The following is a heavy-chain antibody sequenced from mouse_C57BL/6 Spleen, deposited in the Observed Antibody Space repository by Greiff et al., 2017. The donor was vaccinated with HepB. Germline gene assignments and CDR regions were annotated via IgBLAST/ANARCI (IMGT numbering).Heavy chain of an antibody. CDR1: GFTFSDYY. Sequence: EVKLVESEGGLVQPGSSMKLSCTASGFTFSDYYMAWVRQVPEKGLEWVANINYDGSSTYYLDSLKSRFIISRDNAKNILYLQMSSLKSEDTATYYGARDRGGGYAMDYWGQGTSVTVSS. CDR2: INYDGSST. J-gene: IGHJ4*01. CDR3: ARDRGGGYAMDY. V-gene: IGHV5-16*01.